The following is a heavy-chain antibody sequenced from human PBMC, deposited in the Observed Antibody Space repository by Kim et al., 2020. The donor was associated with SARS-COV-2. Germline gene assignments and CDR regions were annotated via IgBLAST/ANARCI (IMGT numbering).Heavy chain of an antibody. Sequence: GSTYSNPSLKSRVTISVDTSKNQFSLKLSSVTAADTAVYYCARQVGRFDYWGQGTLVTVSS. CDR3: ARQVGRFDY. J-gene: IGHJ4*02. V-gene: IGHV4-39*01. CDR2: GST. D-gene: IGHD1-26*01.